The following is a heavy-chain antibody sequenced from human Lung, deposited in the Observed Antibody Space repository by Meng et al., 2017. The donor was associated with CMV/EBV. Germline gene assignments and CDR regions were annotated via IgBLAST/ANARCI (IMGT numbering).Heavy chain of an antibody. D-gene: IGHD2-2*01. V-gene: IGHV1-18*01. CDR1: GYTFTCYG. Sequence: ASXXVSXKASGYTFTCYGISWVRQAPGQGLEWMGWISAYNGNTNYAQKLQGRVTMTTDTSTSTAYMELRSLRSDDTAVYYCARNRYCSSTSCYFDYWGQGTXVTVSS. J-gene: IGHJ4*02. CDR2: ISAYNGNT. CDR3: ARNRYCSSTSCYFDY.